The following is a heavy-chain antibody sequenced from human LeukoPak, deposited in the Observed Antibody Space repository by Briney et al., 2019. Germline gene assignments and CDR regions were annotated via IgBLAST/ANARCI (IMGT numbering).Heavy chain of an antibody. J-gene: IGHJ4*02. CDR3: AKELIGFATLDY. V-gene: IGHV3-30*02. CDR2: IGHDGSNR. CDR1: GFTFRSYG. D-gene: IGHD3-10*01. Sequence: HSGGSLRLSCAASGFTFRSYGMHWVRQAPGKGPEWVAFIGHDGSNRYHADSVKGRFTISRDNSKNTLYLQMNSLRAEDTAVYYCAKELIGFATLDYWGQGTLVTVSS.